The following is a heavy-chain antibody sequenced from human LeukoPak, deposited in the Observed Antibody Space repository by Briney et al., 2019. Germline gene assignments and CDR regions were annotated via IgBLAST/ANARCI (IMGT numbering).Heavy chain of an antibody. D-gene: IGHD3-9*01. V-gene: IGHV4-39*07. J-gene: IGHJ4*02. CDR2: IYYSGST. CDR1: GGSISSSSYY. CDR3: ARGSYYDILTGYYKGGYYFDY. Sequence: SETLSLTCTVSGGSISSSSYYWGWIRQPPGKGLEWIGSIYYSGSTYYNPSLKSRVTISVDTSKNQFSLKLSSVTAADTAVYYCARGSYYDILTGYYKGGYYFDYWGQGTLVTVSS.